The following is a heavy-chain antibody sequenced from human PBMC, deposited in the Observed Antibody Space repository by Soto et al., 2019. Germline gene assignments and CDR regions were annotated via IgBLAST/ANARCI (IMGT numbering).Heavy chain of an antibody. D-gene: IGHD6-19*01. Sequence: SETVSLTCTVSGGSISSSSYYWGWIRQPPGKGLEWIGSIYYSGSTYYNPSLKSRVTISVDTSKNQFSLKLSSVTAADTAVYYCARLAVADYYGMDVWGQGTTVTVSS. CDR2: IYYSGST. J-gene: IGHJ6*02. CDR1: GGSISSSSYY. V-gene: IGHV4-39*01. CDR3: ARLAVADYYGMDV.